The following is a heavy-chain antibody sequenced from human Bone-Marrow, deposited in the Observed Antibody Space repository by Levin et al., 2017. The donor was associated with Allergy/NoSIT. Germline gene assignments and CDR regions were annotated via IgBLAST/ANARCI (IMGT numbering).Heavy chain of an antibody. CDR3: ASGPLTMVRGIILS. CDR1: SGSITNYY. Sequence: SETLSLTCTVSSGSITNYYWSWIRQPPGKRLEWIGFIYYNGDTNYNPSLQSRVSMSIDTSEKQFSLRLRSVTAADTAMYYCASGPLTMVRGIILSWGQGTQVTVSS. J-gene: IGHJ5*02. D-gene: IGHD3-10*01. CDR2: IYYNGDT. V-gene: IGHV4-59*01.